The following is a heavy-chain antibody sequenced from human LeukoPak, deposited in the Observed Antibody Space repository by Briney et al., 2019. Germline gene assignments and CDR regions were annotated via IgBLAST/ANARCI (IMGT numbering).Heavy chain of an antibody. J-gene: IGHJ3*02. CDR3: ARDFCSGGSCYPDAFDI. Sequence: GGSLRLSCAASGFTFSSSWMHWARQAPGKGLVWVSRTNSDGSRTNHADSVKGRFTISRDNAKNTLYLQMNGLRAEDTAVYYCARDFCSGGSCYPDAFDIWGQGTMVTVSS. CDR2: TNSDGSRT. D-gene: IGHD2-15*01. V-gene: IGHV3-74*01. CDR1: GFTFSSSW.